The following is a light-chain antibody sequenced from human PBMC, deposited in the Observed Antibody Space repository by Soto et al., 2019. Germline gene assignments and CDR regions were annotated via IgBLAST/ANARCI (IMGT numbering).Light chain of an antibody. J-gene: IGLJ2*01. CDR3: CSYAGTTSFVV. V-gene: IGLV2-23*02. Sequence: QSALTQPASVSGSPGQSITISCTGTSSDVGSYNLVSWYQQHPGKAPKLMIYEVNKRPSGVSHRFSGSKSGNTASLTISGLQAEDEADYHCCSYAGTTSFVVFGGGTKLTV. CDR2: EVN. CDR1: SSDVGSYNL.